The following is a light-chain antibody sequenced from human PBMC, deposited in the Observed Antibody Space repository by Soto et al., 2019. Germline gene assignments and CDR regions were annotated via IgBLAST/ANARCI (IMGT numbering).Light chain of an antibody. J-gene: IGKJ4*01. CDR3: QQSYSTPLT. CDR1: QTLTSY. Sequence: DIQMTQSPSSLSASVGDRVTISCRASQTLTSYLNWYQQKPGRAPKLLIYAASSLQSGVPSRFSGSGSGTDFTLTISSLQPEDFVTYYCQQSYSTPLTFGGGTKVDIK. V-gene: IGKV1-39*01. CDR2: AAS.